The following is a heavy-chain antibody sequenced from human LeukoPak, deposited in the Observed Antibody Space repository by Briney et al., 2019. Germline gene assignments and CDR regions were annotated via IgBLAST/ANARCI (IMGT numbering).Heavy chain of an antibody. Sequence: GASVKVSCKASGYTFTSYYMHWVRQAPGQGLEWMGIINPSGGSTSYAQKFQGRVTMTRDMSTSTVYMELSSLRSEDTAVYYCAAEVNSSGWTEINAFDIWGQGTMVTVSS. D-gene: IGHD6-19*01. V-gene: IGHV1-46*01. CDR3: AAEVNSSGWTEINAFDI. J-gene: IGHJ3*02. CDR2: INPSGGST. CDR1: GYTFTSYY.